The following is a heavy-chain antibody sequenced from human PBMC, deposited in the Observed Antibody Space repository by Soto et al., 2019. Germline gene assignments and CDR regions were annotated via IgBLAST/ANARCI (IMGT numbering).Heavy chain of an antibody. D-gene: IGHD4-4*01. J-gene: IGHJ4*02. CDR3: AIDTHSSHQNFDY. CDR1: GFMFSDYA. V-gene: IGHV3-48*03. Sequence: EVHLVESGGGLVQPGGSLRLSCAASGFMFSDYAMDWVRQAPGKGLEWVSYFSRTDNTVQYAYSVKGRFIISRDTVANSLFLQMHSLKAEDTGMYYCAIDTHSSHQNFDYWGSGNLVTFSS. CDR2: FSRTDNTV.